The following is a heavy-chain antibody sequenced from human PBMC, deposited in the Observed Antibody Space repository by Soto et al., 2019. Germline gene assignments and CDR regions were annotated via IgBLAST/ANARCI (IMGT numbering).Heavy chain of an antibody. J-gene: IGHJ5*02. CDR3: ARDRFGGTEGTNWLDP. D-gene: IGHD3-10*01. V-gene: IGHV3-33*01. CDR2: IRYDGSDT. CDR1: GFKFNSYG. Sequence: QEQLVQSGGGVVQPGRSLRLSCAASGFKFNSYGMHWVRQAPGKGLEWVAVIRYDGSDTSYGDSVKGRFTISRDNSKXTLHLKMSSLRVDDTAVYYCARDRFGGTEGTNWLDPWGQGSLVTVSS.